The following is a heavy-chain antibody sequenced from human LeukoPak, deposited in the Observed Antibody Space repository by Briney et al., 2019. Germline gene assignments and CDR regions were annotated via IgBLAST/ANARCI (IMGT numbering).Heavy chain of an antibody. J-gene: IGHJ6*03. CDR2: MHISGST. CDR1: GASITNYY. D-gene: IGHD2-2*01. Sequence: SETLSLTCTVSGASITNYYWSWIRQPAGKGLEWIGRMHISGSTNYNPSLKSRVTISVDTSKNQFSLKLSSVIAADTAVYYCARTTEGYCSSASCFGFSYSYYMDVWGKGTTVTISS. V-gene: IGHV4-4*07. CDR3: ARTTEGYCSSASCFGFSYSYYMDV.